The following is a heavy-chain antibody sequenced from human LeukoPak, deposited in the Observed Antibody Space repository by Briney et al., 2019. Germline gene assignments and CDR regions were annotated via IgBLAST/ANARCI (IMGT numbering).Heavy chain of an antibody. CDR1: GFTFNSNG. V-gene: IGHV3-23*01. D-gene: IGHD1-26*01. Sequence: GGSLRLSCAASGFTFNSNGMSWVRQAPGKGLEWVSVISASGGSTYYADSVKGRFTISRDNSKNTLYLQINSLRVEDTAIYYCTKFSLRGTYSFDHWGQGTLVIVSS. CDR2: ISASGGST. CDR3: TKFSLRGTYSFDH. J-gene: IGHJ4*02.